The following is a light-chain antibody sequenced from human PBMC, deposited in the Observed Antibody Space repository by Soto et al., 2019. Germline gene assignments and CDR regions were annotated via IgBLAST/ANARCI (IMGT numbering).Light chain of an antibody. Sequence: EVVMTQSPATLSVSTGERATLSCRAGQSVSTNLAWYQQKPGQAPRLLIYGAPRRATGVPARFSGSGSGTEFTLTISSLQPDDFATYYCQQYNSYSETFGQGTKVDI. J-gene: IGKJ1*01. CDR3: QQYNSYSET. V-gene: IGKV3-15*01. CDR1: QSVSTN. CDR2: GAP.